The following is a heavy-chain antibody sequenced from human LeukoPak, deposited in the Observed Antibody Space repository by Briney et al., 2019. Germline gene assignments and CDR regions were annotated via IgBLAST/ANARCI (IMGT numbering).Heavy chain of an antibody. CDR1: GFTFSSYG. CDR3: ARSGRDSSGNYNTLDY. V-gene: IGHV3-74*01. D-gene: IGHD3-22*01. J-gene: IGHJ4*02. CDR2: INGVGMST. Sequence: GGSLRLSCAASGFTFSSYGMHWVRQVPGKGPVWLSRINGVGMSTRYADSVKGRFTTSRDNAKNTVYLQMNSLRVEDTAVYYCARSGRDSSGNYNTLDYWGQGTLVTVSS.